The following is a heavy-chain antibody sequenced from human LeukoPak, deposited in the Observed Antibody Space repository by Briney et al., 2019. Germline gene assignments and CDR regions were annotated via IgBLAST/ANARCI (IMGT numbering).Heavy chain of an antibody. CDR2: IKSKSDGGTI. CDR1: GFTFSDAW. Sequence: GGSLRLSCVGSGFTFSDAWMSWVRQAPGKGLEWVGRIKSKSDGGTIDYAAPVKGRFTISRDDSRNTLYLQMNSLKTEDTAVYYCTTRRQDGWWGQGTLVTVAS. V-gene: IGHV3-15*01. J-gene: IGHJ4*02. D-gene: IGHD2-15*01. CDR3: TTRRQDGW.